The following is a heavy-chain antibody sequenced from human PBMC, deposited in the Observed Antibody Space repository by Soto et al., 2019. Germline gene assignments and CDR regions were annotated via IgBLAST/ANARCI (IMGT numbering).Heavy chain of an antibody. CDR3: ARAPAPLYSSSWYYFDY. Sequence: SENFSLTYSVSAGMMSRYCWILIRQPLGKGLVWIGYIYYSGSTNYNPSLKSRVTISVDTSKNQFSLKLSSVTAADTAVYYCARAPAPLYSSSWYYFDYWGQGTLVTVS. CDR1: AGMMSRYC. CDR2: IYYSGST. J-gene: IGHJ4*02. V-gene: IGHV4-59*01. D-gene: IGHD6-13*01.